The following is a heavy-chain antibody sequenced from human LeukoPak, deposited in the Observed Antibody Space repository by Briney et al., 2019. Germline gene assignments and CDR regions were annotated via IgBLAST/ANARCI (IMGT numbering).Heavy chain of an antibody. CDR2: IIPIFGTA. V-gene: IGHV1-69*13. CDR3: ARDRPGRYCSTISCYSASPLDP. D-gene: IGHD2-2*02. CDR1: GGTVSRYP. J-gene: IGHJ5*02. Sequence: GASVKVSCKASGGTVSRYPISWVRQAPGQGLEWMGGIIPIFGTANYAQKFQGRVTITADESTSTAYMELSSLRSEDTAVYYCARDRPGRYCSTISCYSASPLDPWGQGTLVTVSS.